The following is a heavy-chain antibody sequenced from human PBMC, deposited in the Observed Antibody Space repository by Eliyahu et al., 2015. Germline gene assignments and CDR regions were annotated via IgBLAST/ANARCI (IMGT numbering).Heavy chain of an antibody. D-gene: IGHD6-19*01. Sequence: QVQLVQSGTEVKKPGSSVXVSCXAAGGTFSTXAFSGGRQAPGQGLEWMGGIAPLFGTANYAQKFQGRVTITADESTTTAYMELSSLRSEDTAVYYCARPSADNSGISKPFDYWGQGTLVTVSS. CDR1: GGTFSTXA. J-gene: IGHJ4*02. CDR2: IAPLFGTA. CDR3: ARPSADNSGISKPFDY. V-gene: IGHV1-69*01.